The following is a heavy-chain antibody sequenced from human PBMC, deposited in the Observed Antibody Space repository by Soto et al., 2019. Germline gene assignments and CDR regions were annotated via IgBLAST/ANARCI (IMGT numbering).Heavy chain of an antibody. J-gene: IGHJ5*02. V-gene: IGHV4-4*07. CDR3: ARSAIPRGGWFRP. CDR1: ESLSTYY. Sequence: SETLSLTCNVSESLSTYYLSWILQPAGKGLEWIGRIYASGSTNYNPSLKGRVSMSVDTSKKQFSLKLSSVTAADTAMYYCARSAIPRGGWFRPWGEGVLVTVSS. CDR2: IYASGST. D-gene: IGHD2-21*01.